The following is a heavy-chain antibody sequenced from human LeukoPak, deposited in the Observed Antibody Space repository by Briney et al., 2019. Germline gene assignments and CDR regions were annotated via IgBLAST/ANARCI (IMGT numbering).Heavy chain of an antibody. V-gene: IGHV4-39*01. J-gene: IGHJ5*02. D-gene: IGHD2-2*01. CDR3: ARHVAYYCSSSSCFGNWFDP. Sequence: KPSETLSLTCTVSGGSMSSNDYYWGWIRQPLGKGLEWSVTIFYAGSTFYSPSLKSRVTISVDTSKNQFSLKLSSVTATDTAVYYCARHVAYYCSSSSCFGNWFDPWGQGTLVTVSS. CDR1: GGSMSSNDYY. CDR2: IFYAGST.